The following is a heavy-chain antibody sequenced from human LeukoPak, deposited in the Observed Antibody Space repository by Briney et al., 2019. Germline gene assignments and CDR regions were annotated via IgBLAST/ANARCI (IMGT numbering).Heavy chain of an antibody. D-gene: IGHD3-22*01. CDR2: TYYRSKWYN. V-gene: IGHV6-1*01. Sequence: PSQTLSLTCAITGDSVSSNSAAWNWIRRSPSRGLECLGRTYYRSKWYNDYAVSVKSRITINPDTSKNQFSLQLNSVTPEDTAVYYCARGGSDSSGLTQYFQQLGQGTLVIVSS. CDR3: ARGGSDSSGLTQYFQQ. CDR1: GDSVSSNSAA. J-gene: IGHJ1*01.